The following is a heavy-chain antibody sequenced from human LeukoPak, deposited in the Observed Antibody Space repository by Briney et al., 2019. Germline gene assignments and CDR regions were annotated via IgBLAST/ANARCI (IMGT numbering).Heavy chain of an antibody. CDR2: IYYSGST. CDR1: GGSISSGGYY. V-gene: IGHV4-31*03. CDR3: ARDRYCSGGSCYSNWFDP. J-gene: IGHJ5*02. Sequence: SQTLSLTCTVSGGSISSGGYYWSWIRQHPGKGLEWIGYIYYSGSTYYNPSLKSRVTISVDRSKNQFSLKLSSVTAADTAVYYCARDRYCSGGSCYSNWFDPWGQGTLVTVSS. D-gene: IGHD2-15*01.